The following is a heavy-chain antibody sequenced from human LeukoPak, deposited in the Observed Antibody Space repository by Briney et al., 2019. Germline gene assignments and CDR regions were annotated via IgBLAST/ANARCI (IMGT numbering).Heavy chain of an antibody. CDR2: KSYDGSNK. CDR3: AKTVGGYYYGSGSYSTFDY. V-gene: IGHV3-30*18. J-gene: IGHJ4*02. Sequence: GGSLRLSCAASGFIFSNYGMHWVRQAPGKGLEWVAVKSYDGSNKYYADSVKGRFTISRDNSKNTLYLQMNSLRAEDTAVYYCAKTVGGYYYGSGSYSTFDYWGQGTLVTVSS. CDR1: GFIFSNYG. D-gene: IGHD3-10*01.